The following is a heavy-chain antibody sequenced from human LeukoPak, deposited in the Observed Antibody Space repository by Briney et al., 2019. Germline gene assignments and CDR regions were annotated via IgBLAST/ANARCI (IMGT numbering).Heavy chain of an antibody. CDR2: ISSSSSYI. D-gene: IGHD1-7*01. J-gene: IGHJ4*02. V-gene: IGHV3-21*04. Sequence: PGGSLRLSCAASGFTFSSYSMNWVRQAPGKGLEWVSSISSSSSYIYYADSVKGRFTISRDNAKNSLYLQMNSLRAEDTAVYYCARQGWNYGSFDYWGQGTLVTVSS. CDR3: ARQGWNYGSFDY. CDR1: GFTFSSYS.